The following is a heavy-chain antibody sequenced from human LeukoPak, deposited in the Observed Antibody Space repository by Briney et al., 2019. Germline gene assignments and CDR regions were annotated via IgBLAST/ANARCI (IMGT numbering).Heavy chain of an antibody. J-gene: IGHJ3*02. Sequence: GGSLRLSCEASRFTLSSYAMHWVRQAPGKGLEWVAVISYDGSNKHYADSVKGRFTISRDNSKNTLYLQMNSLRVEDTAVYYCARQYQLLYDYDAFDIWGQGTMVTVSS. CDR3: ARQYQLLYDYDAFDI. D-gene: IGHD2-2*02. V-gene: IGHV3-30-3*01. CDR1: RFTLSSYA. CDR2: ISYDGSNK.